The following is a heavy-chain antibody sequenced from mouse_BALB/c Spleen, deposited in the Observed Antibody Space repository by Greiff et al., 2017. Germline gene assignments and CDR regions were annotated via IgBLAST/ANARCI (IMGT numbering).Heavy chain of an antibody. CDR1: GYTFTSYW. D-gene: IGHD2-1*01. Sequence: QVQLKESGAELAKPGASVKMSCKASGYTFTSYWMHWVKQRPGQGLEWIGYINPSTGYTEYNQKFKEKATLTADKSSSTAYMQLSSLTSEDSAVYYCARGGNYWFAYWGQGTLVTVSA. V-gene: IGHV1-7*01. CDR3: ARGGNYWFAY. J-gene: IGHJ3*01. CDR2: INPSTGYT.